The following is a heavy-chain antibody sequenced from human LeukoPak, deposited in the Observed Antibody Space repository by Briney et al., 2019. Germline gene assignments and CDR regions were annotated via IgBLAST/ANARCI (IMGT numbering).Heavy chain of an antibody. D-gene: IGHD3-3*01. CDR1: GYTFTSYD. CDR3: ARGLTSITIFGVVTPLNWFDP. J-gene: IGHJ5*02. Sequence: ASVKVSCTASGYTFTSYDINRVRQATGQGLEWMGWMNPNSGNTGYAQKFQGRVTMTRNTSISTAYMELSSLRSEDTAVYYCARGLTSITIFGVVTPLNWFDPWGQGTLVTVSS. V-gene: IGHV1-8*01. CDR2: MNPNSGNT.